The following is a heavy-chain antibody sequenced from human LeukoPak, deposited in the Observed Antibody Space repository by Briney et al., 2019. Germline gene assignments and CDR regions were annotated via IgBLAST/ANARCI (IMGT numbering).Heavy chain of an antibody. CDR3: AREVVVAATRTFDY. D-gene: IGHD2-15*01. CDR2: ISSSSSYI. V-gene: IGHV3-21*01. Sequence: GGSLRLSCAASGFTFSSYIMNWVRQAPGKGLEWVSSISSSSSYIYYADSVKGRFTISRDNAKNSLYLQMNSLRAEDTAVYYCAREVVVAATRTFDYWGQGTLVTVSS. J-gene: IGHJ4*02. CDR1: GFTFSSYI.